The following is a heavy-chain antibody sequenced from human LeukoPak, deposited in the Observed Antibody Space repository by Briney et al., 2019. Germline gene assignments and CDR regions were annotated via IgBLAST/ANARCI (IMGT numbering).Heavy chain of an antibody. CDR3: AKDKRAGTYYYYYMDV. V-gene: IGHV3-23*01. Sequence: GGSLRLSCAASGFTFSSYAMSWVRQAPGKGLEWVSAISGGGGSTYYADSVKGRFTISRDNSKNTLYLQMNSLRAEDTAVYYCAKDKRAGTYYYYYMDVWGKGTTVTVSS. CDR2: ISGGGGST. J-gene: IGHJ6*03. D-gene: IGHD1-1*01. CDR1: GFTFSSYA.